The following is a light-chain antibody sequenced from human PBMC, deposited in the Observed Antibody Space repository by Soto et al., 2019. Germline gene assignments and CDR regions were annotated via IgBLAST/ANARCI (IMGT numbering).Light chain of an antibody. CDR3: QQVKSYPRT. V-gene: IGKV1-5*03. CDR2: KAS. CDR1: QSISSW. J-gene: IGKJ4*01. Sequence: DIQMTHSPSALSASVVDRVTITCRASQSISSWLAWYQQKPGKAPKLLIYKASTLEGGVPSNFSGSGSGTEFTLTIDSLQPEDFATYYCQQVKSYPRTFGGGTKVDIK.